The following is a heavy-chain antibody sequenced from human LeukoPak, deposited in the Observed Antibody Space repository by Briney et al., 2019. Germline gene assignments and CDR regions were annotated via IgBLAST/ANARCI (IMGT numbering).Heavy chain of an antibody. V-gene: IGHV3-21*01. CDR1: GFTFSSYS. CDR2: ISSSGTYI. D-gene: IGHD2-2*01. J-gene: IGHJ6*02. CDR3: ARDLSYCTITSCSYYYYGMDV. Sequence: GGPLRLSCAASGFTFSSYSMNWVRQAPGKGLEWVSSISSSGTYIYYADSVKGRFTISRDNAKNSLYLQMNSLRAEDTAVYYCARDLSYCTITSCSYYYYGMDVWGQGTTVTVSS.